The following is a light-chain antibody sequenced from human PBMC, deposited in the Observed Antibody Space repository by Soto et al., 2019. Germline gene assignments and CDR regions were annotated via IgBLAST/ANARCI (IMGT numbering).Light chain of an antibody. V-gene: IGLV7-46*01. CDR3: LLSYRGSYV. Sequence: QAVVTQEPSLTVSPVGTVTVTCGSSTGAVTTGHDPCWFQQMPGQAPRALVYDTANIFSRTPARFSGSLLGGKAALTLSGAQPEDEAEYYCLLSYRGSYVFGTGTKVTVL. CDR2: DTA. J-gene: IGLJ1*01. CDR1: TGAVTTGHD.